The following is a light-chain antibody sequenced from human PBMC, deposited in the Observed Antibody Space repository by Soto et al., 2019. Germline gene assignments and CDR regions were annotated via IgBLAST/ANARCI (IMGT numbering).Light chain of an antibody. CDR3: QQLRSYPST. V-gene: IGKV1-12*02. CDR1: QGISSY. J-gene: IGKJ4*01. CDR2: AAS. Sequence: DIPMTQSPSSVSASVGDRVTITCRASQGISSYLAWYQQKPGKAPTLLIYAASTLQSGVPSRFSGSGFGTDFTLTISSLQAEDFASYYCQQLRSYPSTFGGGTKVEIK.